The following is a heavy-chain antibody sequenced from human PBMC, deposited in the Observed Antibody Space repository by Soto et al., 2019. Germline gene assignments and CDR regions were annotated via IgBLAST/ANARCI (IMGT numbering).Heavy chain of an antibody. CDR2: INHSGST. CDR3: ARGVSITMIVVVTLGGWFDP. D-gene: IGHD3-22*01. Sequence: SETLSLTCAVYGGSFSGYYWSWIRRPPGKGLEWIGEINHSGSTNYNPSLKSRVTISVDTSKNQFSLKLSSVTAADTAVYYCARGVSITMIVVVTLGGWFDPWGQGTLVTVSS. CDR1: GGSFSGYY. V-gene: IGHV4-34*01. J-gene: IGHJ5*02.